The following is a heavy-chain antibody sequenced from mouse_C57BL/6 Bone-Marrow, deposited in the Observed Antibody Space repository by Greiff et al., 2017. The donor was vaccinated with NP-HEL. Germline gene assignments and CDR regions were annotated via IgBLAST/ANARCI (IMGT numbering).Heavy chain of an antibody. V-gene: IGHV5-6*01. Sequence: EVHLVESGGDLVKPGGSLKLSCAASGFTFSSYGMSWVRQTPDKRLEWVATISSGGSYTYYPDSVKGRFTITGDNAKNTQYLQMSRLKSEDTARYYCARLVDGYYPFFGYWGQGTTLTVSS. CDR1: GFTFSSYG. J-gene: IGHJ2*01. CDR3: ARLVDGYYPFFGY. D-gene: IGHD2-3*01. CDR2: ISSGGSYT.